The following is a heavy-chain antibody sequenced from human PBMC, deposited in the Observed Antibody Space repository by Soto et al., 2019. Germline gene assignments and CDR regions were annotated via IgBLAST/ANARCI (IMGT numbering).Heavy chain of an antibody. V-gene: IGHV3-23*01. CDR2: ISGSGGST. CDR1: GFTFSTYA. J-gene: IGHJ4*02. Sequence: EVQLLESGGGLVQPGGSLRLSCAASGFTFSTYAMSWVRQTPGKGLEWVSTISGSGGSTNYADSVKGRFTISRDNSRNTLYLQMNSLRAEDTALYYCARDPGGSYDYWGQGTLVTVSS. CDR3: ARDPGGSYDY. D-gene: IGHD1-26*01.